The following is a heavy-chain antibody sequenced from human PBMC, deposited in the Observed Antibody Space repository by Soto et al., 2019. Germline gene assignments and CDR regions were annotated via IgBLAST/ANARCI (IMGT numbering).Heavy chain of an antibody. V-gene: IGHV5-10-1*01. CDR2: IDPSDSYT. CDR1: GYSCTSYW. Sequence: GESLKIPCKGSGYSCTSYWISWVRQMPGKGLEWMGRIDPSDSYTNYSPSFQGHVTISADKSISTAYLQWSSLKALDTAMYYCARLPGSGYSYGYSDYWGQGTLVTVSS. CDR3: ARLPGSGYSYGYSDY. D-gene: IGHD5-18*01. J-gene: IGHJ4*02.